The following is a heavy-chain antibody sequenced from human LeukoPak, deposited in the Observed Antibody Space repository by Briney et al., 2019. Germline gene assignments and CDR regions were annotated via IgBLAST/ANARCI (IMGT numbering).Heavy chain of an antibody. CDR1: GYTFTGYY. D-gene: IGHD2-2*01. J-gene: IGHJ4*02. Sequence: ASVKVSCKASGYTFTGYYIHWMRQAPGQGLEWMGWMNPNSGNTGYAQKFQGRVTMTRNTSISTAYMELSSLRSEDTAVYYCARSDCSSTSCQFDYWGQGTLVTVSS. CDR2: MNPNSGNT. CDR3: ARSDCSSTSCQFDY. V-gene: IGHV1-8*02.